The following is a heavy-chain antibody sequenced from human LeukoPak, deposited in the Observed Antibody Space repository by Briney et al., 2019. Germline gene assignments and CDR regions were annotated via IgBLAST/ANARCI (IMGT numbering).Heavy chain of an antibody. V-gene: IGHV1-18*01. CDR2: ISAYNGNT. CDR3: ARDSDQYSSS. D-gene: IGHD6-13*01. Sequence: ASVKVSCKASGYTFTSYGISWVRQAPGQGLEWMGWISAYNGNTNYAQKLHGRVTMTTDTSTSTAYMELRSRRSEDTAVYYCARDSDQYSSSWGQGTLVTVSS. J-gene: IGHJ4*02. CDR1: GYTFTSYG.